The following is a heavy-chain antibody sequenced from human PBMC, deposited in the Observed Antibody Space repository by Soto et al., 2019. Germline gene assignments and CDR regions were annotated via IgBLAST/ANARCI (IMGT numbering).Heavy chain of an antibody. Sequence: GGSLRLSXAASGFTFSGSAMHWVRQASGKGLEWVGRIRSKANSYATAYAASVKGRFTISRDDSKNTAYLQMNSLKTEDTAVYYCTLLDCSSTSCLAPWGQGTLVTVSS. J-gene: IGHJ5*02. CDR3: TLLDCSSTSCLAP. CDR2: IRSKANSYAT. D-gene: IGHD2-2*01. CDR1: GFTFSGSA. V-gene: IGHV3-73*01.